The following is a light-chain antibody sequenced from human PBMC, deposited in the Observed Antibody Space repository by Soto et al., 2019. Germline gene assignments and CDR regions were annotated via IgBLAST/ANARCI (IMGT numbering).Light chain of an antibody. V-gene: IGKV1-39*01. CDR1: QSISSY. J-gene: IGKJ5*01. CDR2: AAS. CDR3: QQRYSTTIT. Sequence: DIQMTESPSSLFAPVGDRPTITWRASQSISSYLNWYHQKPGKAPKLLIYAASSLQSGVTSRFSGSGSGTDFTLNISSLQPEDFATYYCQQRYSTTITFGPGTRLEI.